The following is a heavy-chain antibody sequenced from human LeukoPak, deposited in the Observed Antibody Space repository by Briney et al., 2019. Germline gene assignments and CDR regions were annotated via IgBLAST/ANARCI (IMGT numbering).Heavy chain of an antibody. CDR3: AREILVGATHWFDP. Sequence: ASVQVSCKASGYTFTSYDINWVRQATGQGLEWMGWMNPNSGNTGYAQKFQGRVTMTRNTSISTAYMELSGLRSEDTAVYYCAREILVGATHWFDPWGQGTLVTVSS. D-gene: IGHD1-26*01. CDR1: GYTFTSYD. J-gene: IGHJ5*02. CDR2: MNPNSGNT. V-gene: IGHV1-8*01.